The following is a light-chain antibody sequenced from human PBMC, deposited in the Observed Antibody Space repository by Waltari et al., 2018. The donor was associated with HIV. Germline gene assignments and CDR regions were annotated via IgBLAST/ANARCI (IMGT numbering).Light chain of an antibody. CDR1: QDISNW. CDR3: QQANTYLSLA. CDR2: AAS. Sequence: DIQMTQSPSSVSASVGDSVTITCRASQDISNWLAWYQKKPGKAPELLIYAASRLQTGVPSRFSGSGSGTEFTLTISSLQHEDFATYFCQQANTYLSLAFGGGTKVEI. V-gene: IGKV1-12*02. J-gene: IGKJ4*01.